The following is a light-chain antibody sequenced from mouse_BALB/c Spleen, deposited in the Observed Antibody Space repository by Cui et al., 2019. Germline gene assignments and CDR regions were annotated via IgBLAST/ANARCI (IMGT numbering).Light chain of an antibody. Sequence: DIQTTQSPSSLSACFGDTITITCYASQNIHVWLSWYQQKPVNIPKLLIYKASNLHTGGPSRFSGSGSGTGFTLTISSLQPEDIATYYCQQGQSYPLTVGAGTKLELK. CDR1: QNIHVW. CDR3: QQGQSYPLT. V-gene: IGKV10-94*01. J-gene: IGKJ5*01. CDR2: KAS.